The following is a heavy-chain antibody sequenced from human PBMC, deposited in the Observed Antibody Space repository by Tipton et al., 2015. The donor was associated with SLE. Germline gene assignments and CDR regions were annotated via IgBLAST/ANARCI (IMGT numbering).Heavy chain of an antibody. Sequence: SLRLSCAASGFTFSNYPMHWVRQAPGKGLEWVALISYDTSNEYYADSVKGRFTISRDNSKNTLYLEMDSLRTEDTALYYCARTSLGSGSFDIWGQGTMVTVSS. J-gene: IGHJ3*02. CDR3: ARTSLGSGSFDI. CDR1: GFTFSNYP. CDR2: ISYDTSNE. D-gene: IGHD3-16*01. V-gene: IGHV3-30*04.